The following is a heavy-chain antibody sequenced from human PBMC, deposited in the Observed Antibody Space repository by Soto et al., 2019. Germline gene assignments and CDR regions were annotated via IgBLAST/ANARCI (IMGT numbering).Heavy chain of an antibody. J-gene: IGHJ4*02. Sequence: QVHLVESGGGLVKPGGSPRLSCAASGFSFGDSYMSWIRQSAGKGLEWLSYISGGSSYTKYAESVKGRFTISRDNARRSLFLQVNGLRADDTAIYYCAKTRVADSGYYFDHWGQGTMVTVSS. CDR1: GFSFGDSY. CDR3: AKTRVADSGYYFDH. D-gene: IGHD3-10*01. CDR2: ISGGSSYT. V-gene: IGHV3-11*05.